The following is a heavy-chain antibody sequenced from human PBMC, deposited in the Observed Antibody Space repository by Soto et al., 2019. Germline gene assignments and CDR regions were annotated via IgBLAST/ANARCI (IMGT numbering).Heavy chain of an antibody. CDR1: GFTFSNFA. D-gene: IGHD2-15*01. CDR2: ISATGGST. J-gene: IGHJ4*02. Sequence: GGSLRLSCAASGFTFSNFAVSWVRRAPGRGLEWVSSISATGGSTYYADSVKGRFTISRDNSKSVLYLQITSLRAEDSAIYYCAKAESCSSGGCFAIFDYWGQGAPVPVSS. CDR3: AKAESCSSGGCFAIFDY. V-gene: IGHV3-23*01.